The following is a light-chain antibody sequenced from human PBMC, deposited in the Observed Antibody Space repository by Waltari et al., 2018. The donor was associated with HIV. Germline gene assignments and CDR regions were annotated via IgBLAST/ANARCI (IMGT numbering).Light chain of an antibody. CDR1: QTVSSNY. CDR2: DAS. V-gene: IGKV3-20*01. J-gene: IGKJ3*01. CDR3: QQYDTSPT. Sequence: EMVLTQSPGTLSLSPGERATLSCRASQTVSSNYLAWYQQKPGQAPTLLIYDASSRATGIPDRFSGSGSGTDFTLTINSLEPEDFAVYYCQQYDTSPTFGRGTKVDIK.